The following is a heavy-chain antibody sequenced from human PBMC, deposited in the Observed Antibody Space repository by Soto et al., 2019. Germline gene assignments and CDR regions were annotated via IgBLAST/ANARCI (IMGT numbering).Heavy chain of an antibody. CDR2: IVPSDSYT. J-gene: IGHJ6*04. D-gene: IGHD6-25*01. V-gene: IGHV5-10-1*01. CDR1: GYSLPSCW. CDR3: ATAGFMGRYYYYGMDV. Sequence: PDVPRRFSCGASGYSLPSCWIRTVRQMPGKGLEWMGRIVPSDSYTNNSPSFQGHISIAADKSISTAYLQWSSLKALDTVMYYCATAGFMGRYYYYGMDVWGKGT.